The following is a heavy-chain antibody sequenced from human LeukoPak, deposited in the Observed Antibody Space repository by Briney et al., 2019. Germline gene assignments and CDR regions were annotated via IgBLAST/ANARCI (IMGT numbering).Heavy chain of an antibody. D-gene: IGHD5-12*01. V-gene: IGHV4-59*08. Sequence: SETLSLTCTASDDSINRDFWTWIRQPPGKGLEWIGYIYYSGSTNYNPSLKSRVTISVDTSKNQFSLKLSSVTAADTAVYYCARLKWLRINWFDPWGQGTLVTVSS. CDR3: ARLKWLRINWFDP. J-gene: IGHJ5*02. CDR2: IYYSGST. CDR1: DDSINRDF.